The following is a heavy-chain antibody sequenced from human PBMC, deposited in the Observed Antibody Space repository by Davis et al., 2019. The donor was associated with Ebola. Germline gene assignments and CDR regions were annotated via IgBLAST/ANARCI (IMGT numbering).Heavy chain of an antibody. CDR2: IYSSGTT. CDR3: VRHPVGLTDAFDV. Sequence: ESLKISCTVSGGSVSSTTYYWGWLRQPPGKGLECMRSIYSSGTTYDNPSLKSRVTVSLDKSKNQFSLKLTSVTAADTAVYYCVRHPVGLTDAFDVWGQGRLVAGSS. V-gene: IGHV4-39*01. J-gene: IGHJ3*01. CDR1: GGSVSSTTYY. D-gene: IGHD1-26*01.